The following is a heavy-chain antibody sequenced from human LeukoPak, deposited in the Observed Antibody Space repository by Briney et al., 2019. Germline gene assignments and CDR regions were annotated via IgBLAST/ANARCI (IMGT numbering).Heavy chain of an antibody. V-gene: IGHV4-59*02. CDR1: GGSVKSYH. CDR2: IYYGGST. CDR3: ARVGGSQIPLSVFDV. J-gene: IGHJ3*01. Sequence: SETLSLTCTISGGSVKSYHWTWIRQPPGEGLEGIGYIYYGGSTNYNPSLKSRVTVSVDTSKNQFSLRLSSVTAADTAVYYCARVGGSQIPLSVFDVWGPGTSVTVSS. D-gene: IGHD3-10*01.